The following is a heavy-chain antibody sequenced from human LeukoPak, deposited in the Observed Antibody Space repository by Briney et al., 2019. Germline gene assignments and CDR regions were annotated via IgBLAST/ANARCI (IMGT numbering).Heavy chain of an antibody. CDR1: GGSISSYY. CDR2: IYYSGST. J-gene: IGHJ6*02. Sequence: SETLSLTCTVSGGSISSYYWSWIRQPPGKGLEWIGYIYYSGSTNYNPSLKSRVTISVETSENQFSLKLSSVTAAETAVYYCARDLTYYDFWSGYPSYYYYGMDVWGQGTTVTVSS. D-gene: IGHD3-3*01. CDR3: ARDLTYYDFWSGYPSYYYYGMDV. V-gene: IGHV4-59*01.